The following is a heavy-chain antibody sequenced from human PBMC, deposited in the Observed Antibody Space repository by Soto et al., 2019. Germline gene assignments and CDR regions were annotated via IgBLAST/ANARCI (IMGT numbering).Heavy chain of an antibody. D-gene: IGHD1-26*01. V-gene: IGHV1-69*02. CDR2: IIPILGFP. Sequence: QVQLVQSGAEVKKPGSSVKVSCKASGGTFSSYTFSWVRQAPGQGLEWLGRIIPILGFPTYAQKFQGRVTITADISTSTAYMELSSLRSEDTAVYFCARESTVGTTTLRYFDYWGQGTLVTVSS. CDR1: GGTFSSYT. CDR3: ARESTVGTTTLRYFDY. J-gene: IGHJ4*02.